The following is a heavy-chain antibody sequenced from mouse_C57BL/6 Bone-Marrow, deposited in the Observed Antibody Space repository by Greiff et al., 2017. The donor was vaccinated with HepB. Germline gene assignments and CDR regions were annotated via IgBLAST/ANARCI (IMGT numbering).Heavy chain of an antibody. CDR2: IHPNSGST. J-gene: IGHJ4*01. CDR1: GYTFTSYW. CDR3: ARGRVFYAGAMDY. D-gene: IGHD2-3*01. V-gene: IGHV1-64*01. Sequence: QVQLKQPGAELVKPGASVKLSCKASGYTFTSYWMHWVKQRPGQGLEWIGMIHPNSGSTNYNEKFKSKATLTVDKSSSTAYMQLSSLTSEDSAVYYCARGRVFYAGAMDYWGQGTSVTVSS.